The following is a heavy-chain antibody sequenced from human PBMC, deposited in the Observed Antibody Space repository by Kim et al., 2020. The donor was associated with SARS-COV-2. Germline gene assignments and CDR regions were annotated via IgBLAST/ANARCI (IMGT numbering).Heavy chain of an antibody. CDR3: ARDGAVVTGNAFEY. Sequence: GGSLRLSCAASGFTFSSYSMNWVRQAPGKGLEWVSSITMTRTYIYYADSLKGRFTISRDNAKNSLYLQMSSLRDEDTAVYYCARDGAVVTGNAFEYWGQGTLVTVSS. D-gene: IGHD2-15*01. J-gene: IGHJ4*01. CDR1: GFTFSSYS. V-gene: IGHV3-21*04. CDR2: ITMTRTYI.